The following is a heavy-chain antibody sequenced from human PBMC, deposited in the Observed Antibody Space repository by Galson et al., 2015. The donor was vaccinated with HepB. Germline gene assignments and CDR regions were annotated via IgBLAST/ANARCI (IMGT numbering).Heavy chain of an antibody. V-gene: IGHV4-34*01. D-gene: IGHD6-13*01. J-gene: IGHJ4*02. CDR2: INHSGST. CDR3: ATFRSSIAAAGRRGFDY. CDR1: GGSFSGYY. Sequence: ETLSLTCAVYGGSFSGYYWSWLRQPPGKGLEWIGEINHSGSTNYNPSLKSRVTISVDTSKNQFSLKLSSVTAADTAVYYCATFRSSIAAAGRRGFDYWGQGTLVTVSS.